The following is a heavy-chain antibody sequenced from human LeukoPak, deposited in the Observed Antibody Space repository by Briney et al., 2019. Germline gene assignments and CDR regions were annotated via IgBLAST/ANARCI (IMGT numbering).Heavy chain of an antibody. D-gene: IGHD3-22*01. CDR1: GCTFTIYA. Sequence: ASVTLSLKSSGCTFTIYAISWVRQAPGQGLEWKGRIIPFFGTANYAPKFPDRVTITADKSTTTAYMALSSLRSADTAVYYCARGRPYYYDGSGYQYCFDYWGQGTLVTVSS. CDR2: IIPFFGTA. CDR3: ARGRPYYYDGSGYQYCFDY. V-gene: IGHV1-69*06. J-gene: IGHJ4*02.